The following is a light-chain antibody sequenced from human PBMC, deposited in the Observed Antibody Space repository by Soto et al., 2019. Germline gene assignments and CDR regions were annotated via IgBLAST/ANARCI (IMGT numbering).Light chain of an antibody. CDR2: GAS. J-gene: IGKJ4*01. Sequence: EIVITQSPAILSVSPGERATLSCRDSQSVSSNLAWYQQTPGQAPRLLIYGASTRATGILAMFTCSGAGTECTRTISSLQSEDSAVDYCQQYNNWPLTFGGGTKVDI. V-gene: IGKV3-15*01. CDR3: QQYNNWPLT. CDR1: QSVSSN.